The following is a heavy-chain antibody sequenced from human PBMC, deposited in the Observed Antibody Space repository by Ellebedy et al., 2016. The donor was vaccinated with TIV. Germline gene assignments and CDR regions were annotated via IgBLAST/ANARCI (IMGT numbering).Heavy chain of an antibody. D-gene: IGHD3-22*01. J-gene: IGHJ4*02. Sequence: SETLSLXXTVSGGSISTYYWSWIRQSPGKGLEWIGHIYYSGSTNYNPSLKSRVTISLDTSKRQFSLDLTSVTAADTAVYYCARGAYYTFDQWGQGVLVTVSS. CDR3: ARGAYYTFDQ. V-gene: IGHV4-59*13. CDR2: IYYSGST. CDR1: GGSISTYY.